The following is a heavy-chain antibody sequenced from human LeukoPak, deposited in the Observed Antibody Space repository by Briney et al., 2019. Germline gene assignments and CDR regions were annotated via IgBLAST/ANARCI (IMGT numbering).Heavy chain of an antibody. Sequence: PGGSLRLSCAASGFTFSSYSMNWVRQAPGKGLEWVSSISSSSSYIYYADLVKRRFTISRDNAKSSLYLQMNSLRAEDTAVYYCARDLGGYDSSGWYDFYCFDYWGQGTLVTVSS. CDR3: ARDLGGYDSSGWYDFYCFDY. CDR2: ISSSSSYI. J-gene: IGHJ4*02. D-gene: IGHD6-19*01. CDR1: GFTFSSYS. V-gene: IGHV3-21*01.